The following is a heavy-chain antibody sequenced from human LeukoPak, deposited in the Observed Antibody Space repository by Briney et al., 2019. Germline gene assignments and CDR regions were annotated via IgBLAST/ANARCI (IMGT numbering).Heavy chain of an antibody. CDR2: ISTYSGNT. CDR3: ARGRAAADDFDY. CDR1: GHTFTNYG. Sequence: ASVKVSCKASGHTFTNYGISWVGQAPGQGLEWMGWISTYSGNTNYVQKLQGRVTMTTDTSTNTAYMELRSLRSDDTAVYYCARGRAAADDFDYWGQGTLVTVSS. J-gene: IGHJ4*02. D-gene: IGHD6-13*01. V-gene: IGHV1-18*04.